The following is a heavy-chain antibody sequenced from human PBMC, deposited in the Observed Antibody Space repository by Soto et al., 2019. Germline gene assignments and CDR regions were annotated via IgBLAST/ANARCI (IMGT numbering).Heavy chain of an antibody. CDR3: ASTTDFYYYDSSGYRYNWFDP. J-gene: IGHJ5*02. D-gene: IGHD3-22*01. CDR1: GYTFTGYY. Sequence: ASVKVSCKASGYTFTGYYMHWVRQAPGQGLEWMGWINPNSGGTNYAQKFQGRVTMTRDTSISTAYMELSRLRSDDTAVYYCASTTDFYYYDSSGYRYNWFDPWGQGTLVIVSS. CDR2: INPNSGGT. V-gene: IGHV1-2*02.